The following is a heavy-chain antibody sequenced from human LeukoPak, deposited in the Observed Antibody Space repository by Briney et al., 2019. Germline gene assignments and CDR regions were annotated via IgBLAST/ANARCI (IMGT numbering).Heavy chain of an antibody. D-gene: IGHD5-18*01. CDR3: ARLPRTTAMPKNWFDP. CDR1: GYSFTSYW. V-gene: IGHV5-51*01. Sequence: GESLKISCKGSGYSFTSYWIGWVRQMPGKGLEWMGIIYPGDSDTRYSPSFQGQVTISADKSISTAYLQWSSLKASDTAMYYCARLPRTTAMPKNWFDPWGQGTLVTVSS. CDR2: IYPGDSDT. J-gene: IGHJ5*02.